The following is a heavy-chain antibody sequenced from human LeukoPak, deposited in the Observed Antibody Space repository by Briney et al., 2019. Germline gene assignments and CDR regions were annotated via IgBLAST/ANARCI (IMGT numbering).Heavy chain of an antibody. V-gene: IGHV3-74*01. CDR1: GFTLSSYS. CDR3: IRDFRSADL. J-gene: IGHJ5*02. Sequence: QAGGSLRLSCAASGFTLSSYSMNWVRQAPGKGLVWVSRIYVDGRTTNYADSVKGRFTISRDNAKNTVYLEMNSLSVEDTATYYCIRDFRSADLWGQGTLVTVTS. CDR2: IYVDGRTT.